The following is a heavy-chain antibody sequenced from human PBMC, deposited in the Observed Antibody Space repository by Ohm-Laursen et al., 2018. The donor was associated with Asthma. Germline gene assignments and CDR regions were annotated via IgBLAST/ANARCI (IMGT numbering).Heavy chain of an antibody. CDR1: GFSFSSYS. D-gene: IGHD2-2*01. CDR3: ARDGLYCSSTNCFFDY. Sequence: SLRLSCTASGFSFSSYSMNWVRQAPGKGLEWVSFISSSDSSIYYADSVKGRFTISRDNAKNSLYLQMNSLRAEDTAVYYCARDGLYCSSTNCFFDYWGQGTLVTVSS. CDR2: ISSSDSSI. V-gene: IGHV3-21*01. J-gene: IGHJ4*02.